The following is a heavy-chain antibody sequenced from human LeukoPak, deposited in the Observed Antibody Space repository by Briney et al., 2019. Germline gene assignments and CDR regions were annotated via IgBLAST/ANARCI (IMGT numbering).Heavy chain of an antibody. CDR2: ISGSGGST. J-gene: IGHJ3*02. CDR1: GFTFSSYA. D-gene: IGHD3-3*01. V-gene: IGHV3-23*01. CDR3: AKKAFWNGYYAPYAFDI. Sequence: GGSLRLSCAASGFTFSSYAMSWVRQAPGKGLEWVSAISGSGGSTYYADSVKGRFTISRDNSKNTLYLQMNSLRAEDTAVYYCAKKAFWNGYYAPYAFDIWGQGTMVTVSS.